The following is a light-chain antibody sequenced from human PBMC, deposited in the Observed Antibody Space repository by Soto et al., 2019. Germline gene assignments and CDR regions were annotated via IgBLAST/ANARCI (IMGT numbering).Light chain of an antibody. CDR3: QQYNTSPGT. CDR1: QTITKNY. CDR2: GIS. J-gene: IGKJ1*01. V-gene: IGKV3-20*01. Sequence: EFVFTQSPGTLSLSPGEGATLSCRASQTITKNYLAWYQQKPGQAPRPLIYGISSRATGVPDRFSGSGSGTDFTLTISRLEPKDFAVYYCQQYNTSPGTFGQGTKVDIK.